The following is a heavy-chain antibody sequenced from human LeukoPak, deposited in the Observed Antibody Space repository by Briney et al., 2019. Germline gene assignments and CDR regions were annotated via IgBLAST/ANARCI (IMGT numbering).Heavy chain of an antibody. D-gene: IGHD3-22*01. J-gene: IGHJ4*02. CDR3: ARVPYYYDSSGYYIARFDY. V-gene: IGHV4-30-4*08. Sequence: SQTLSLTCTVSGGSISSGGYYWSWIRQHPGKGLEWIGYIYYSGSTNYNPSLKSRVTISVDTSKNQFSLKLSSVTAADTAVYYCARVPYYYDSSGYYIARFDYWGQGTLVTVSS. CDR2: IYYSGST. CDR1: GGSISSGGYY.